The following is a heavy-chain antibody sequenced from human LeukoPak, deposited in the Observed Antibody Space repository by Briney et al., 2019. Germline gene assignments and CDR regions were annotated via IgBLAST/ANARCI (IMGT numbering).Heavy chain of an antibody. V-gene: IGHV3-48*03. D-gene: IGHD1-1*01. Sequence: GGSLRLSCAASGFTFSSYEMNWVRQAPGKGLEWVSYISSSGSTIYYADSVKGRFTISRDNAKNSLYLQMNSLRAEDTAVYYCARDYNQDYYYYMDVWGKGTTVTISS. J-gene: IGHJ6*03. CDR2: ISSSGSTI. CDR1: GFTFSSYE. CDR3: ARDYNQDYYYYMDV.